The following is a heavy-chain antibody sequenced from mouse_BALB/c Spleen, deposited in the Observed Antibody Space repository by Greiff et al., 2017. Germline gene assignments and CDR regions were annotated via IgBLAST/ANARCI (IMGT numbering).Heavy chain of an antibody. Sequence: VQLQESGPDLVAPSQSLSITCTVSGFSLTSYGVHWVRQPPGKGLEWLVVIWSDGSTTYNSALKSRLSISKDNSKSQVFLKMNSLQTDDTAMYYCARHLPIYYGNYVDYAMDYWGQGTSVTVSS. D-gene: IGHD2-1*01. CDR3: ARHLPIYYGNYVDYAMDY. CDR2: IWSDGST. V-gene: IGHV2-6-2*01. J-gene: IGHJ4*01. CDR1: GFSLTSYG.